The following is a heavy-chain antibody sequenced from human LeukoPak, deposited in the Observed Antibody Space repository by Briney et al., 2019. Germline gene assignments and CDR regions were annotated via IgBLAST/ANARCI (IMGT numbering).Heavy chain of an antibody. J-gene: IGHJ3*02. V-gene: IGHV3-53*05. Sequence: SGGSLRLSCAASGFTVSSNYMGWLRQAPGKGLEGVSVIYSGGDTYYADSVKGRFTISRDNSKNTLYLQMNSLRAEDTAVYYCARALLELRGDAFDIWGQGTMVTVSS. D-gene: IGHD1-7*01. CDR2: IYSGGDT. CDR3: ARALLELRGDAFDI. CDR1: GFTVSSNY.